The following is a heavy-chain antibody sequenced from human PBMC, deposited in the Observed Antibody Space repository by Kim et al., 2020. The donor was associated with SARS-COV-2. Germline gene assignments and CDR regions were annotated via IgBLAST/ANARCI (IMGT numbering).Heavy chain of an antibody. J-gene: IGHJ4*02. CDR2: ISWNSGSI. Sequence: GGSLRLSCAASGFTFDDYAMHWVRQAPGKGLEWVSGISWNSGSIGYADSVKGRFTISRDNAKNSLYLQMNSLRAEDTALYYCAKMGRRLGYSYGQGYFDYWGQGTLVTVSS. V-gene: IGHV3-9*01. D-gene: IGHD5-18*01. CDR1: GFTFDDYA. CDR3: AKMGRRLGYSYGQGYFDY.